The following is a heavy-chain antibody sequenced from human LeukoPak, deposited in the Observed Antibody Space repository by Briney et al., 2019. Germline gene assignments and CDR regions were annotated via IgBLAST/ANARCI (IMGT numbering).Heavy chain of an antibody. J-gene: IGHJ4*02. D-gene: IGHD3-10*01. CDR2: IYYSGST. Sequence: SETLSLTCTVSGYSISSGYYWGWIRQPPGKGLEWIGYIYYSGSTNYNPSLKSRVTISVDTSKNQFSLKLSSVTAADTAVYYCARSSADWFGELYYFDYWAREPWSPSPQ. CDR1: GYSISSGYY. CDR3: ARSSADWFGELYYFDY. V-gene: IGHV4-61*01.